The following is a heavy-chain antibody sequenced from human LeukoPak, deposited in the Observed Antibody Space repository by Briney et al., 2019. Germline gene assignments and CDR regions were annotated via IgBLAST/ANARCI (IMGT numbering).Heavy chain of an antibody. CDR2: IKSKTDGGTT. Sequence: GGSLRLSCAASGFSFSNAWMSWVRHAPGKGLEWVGRIKSKTDGGTTDYAAPVKGRFTISRDDSKNTLYLQMNSLKPGDTAVYYCTTEGGGYYESSGQFDYWGQGTLVTVSS. CDR1: GFSFSNAW. J-gene: IGHJ4*02. CDR3: TTEGGGYYESSGQFDY. V-gene: IGHV3-15*01. D-gene: IGHD3-22*01.